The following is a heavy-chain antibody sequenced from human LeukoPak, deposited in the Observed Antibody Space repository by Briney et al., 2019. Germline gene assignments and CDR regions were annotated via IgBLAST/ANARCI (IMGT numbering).Heavy chain of an antibody. J-gene: IGHJ4*02. Sequence: GGSLRLSCAASGFTFSSYAMSWVRQAPGKGLEWVSAISGSGGSTYYADSVKGRFTISRDNSKNTLYLQMNSLRAEDTAVYYCAKGKGQQLPRDYFDYWGQGTLVTVPS. D-gene: IGHD6-13*01. CDR3: AKGKGQQLPRDYFDY. CDR2: ISGSGGST. V-gene: IGHV3-23*01. CDR1: GFTFSSYA.